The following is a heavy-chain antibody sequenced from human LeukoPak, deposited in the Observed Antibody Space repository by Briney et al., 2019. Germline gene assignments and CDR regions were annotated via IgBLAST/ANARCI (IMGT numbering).Heavy chain of an antibody. J-gene: IGHJ4*02. CDR1: GFTFSSYA. CDR3: ARMGTTGTTADY. V-gene: IGHV3-64*01. D-gene: IGHD1-1*01. Sequence: PGGSLRLSCAASGFTFSSYAMHWVRQAPGQGLEYVSAISSNGGSTYYANSVKGRFTISRDNSKNTLYLQMGSLRAEDMAVYYCARMGTTGTTADYWGQGTLVTVSS. CDR2: ISSNGGST.